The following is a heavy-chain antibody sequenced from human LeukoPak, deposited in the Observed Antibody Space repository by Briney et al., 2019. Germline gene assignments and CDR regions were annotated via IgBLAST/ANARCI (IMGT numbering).Heavy chain of an antibody. CDR2: INPNSGGT. Sequence: GASVKVSCKASGYTFTGYYMHWVRQAPGQGLEWMGWINPNSGGTNYAQKFQGRVTMTRDTSISTAYMELSRLRSDDTAVYYCAVSYDSSGYYTYYFDYWGQGTLVTVSS. CDR1: GYTFTGYY. D-gene: IGHD3-22*01. J-gene: IGHJ4*02. CDR3: AVSYDSSGYYTYYFDY. V-gene: IGHV1-2*02.